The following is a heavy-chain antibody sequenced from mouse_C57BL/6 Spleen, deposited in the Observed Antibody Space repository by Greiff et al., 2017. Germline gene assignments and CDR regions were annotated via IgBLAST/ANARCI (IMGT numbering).Heavy chain of an antibody. Sequence: QVQLQQPGAELVKPGASVKLSCKASGYTFTSYWMHWVKQRPGQGLEWIGMIHPNSGSTNYNEKFKSKATLTVDKSSSPSYMQLSSLTSEDSAVYYCARTGGLISYYFDYWGQGTTLTVSS. CDR3: ARTGGLISYYFDY. CDR2: IHPNSGST. D-gene: IGHD3-3*01. J-gene: IGHJ2*01. V-gene: IGHV1-64*01. CDR1: GYTFTSYW.